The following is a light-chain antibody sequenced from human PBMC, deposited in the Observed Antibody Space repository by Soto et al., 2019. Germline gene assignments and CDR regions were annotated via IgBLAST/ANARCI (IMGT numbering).Light chain of an antibody. J-gene: IGLJ1*01. CDR1: HNEVVQEIF. V-gene: IGLV2-14*03. CDR3: CSYGSDNPRFYV. CDR2: VVP. Sequence: QSVLAQPAPVSGSPGQSVTISRTGTHNEVVQEIFFPCSQKPPAKVPKLFIYVVPRRASGISSRFPASKPANTAYLPISGLQADEEADYYCCSYGSDNPRFYVFGTGTKVTVL.